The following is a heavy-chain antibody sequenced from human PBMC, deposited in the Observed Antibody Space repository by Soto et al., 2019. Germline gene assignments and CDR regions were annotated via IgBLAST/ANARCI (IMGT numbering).Heavy chain of an antibody. V-gene: IGHV1-46*01. CDR2: LNPTGGST. Sequence: ASVKVSCKASGYPFTSYYMHWLRQAPGQGLEWMGVLNPTGGSTTYAQNFQGRVTMTRDTSTSTVYVELSSLRSGDTAVYYCARGVVVVPGDQSTFYHGMDVWGQRTTVTVSS. CDR3: ARGVVVVPGDQSTFYHGMDV. J-gene: IGHJ6*02. CDR1: GYPFTSYY. D-gene: IGHD2-2*01.